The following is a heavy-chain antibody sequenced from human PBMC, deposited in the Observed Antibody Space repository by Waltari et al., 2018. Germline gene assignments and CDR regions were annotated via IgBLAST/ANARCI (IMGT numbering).Heavy chain of an antibody. V-gene: IGHV3-53*01. D-gene: IGHD3-9*01. J-gene: IGHJ4*02. CDR3: ARVGYDILTGYSPFDY. Sequence: EVQLVESGGGLIQPGGSLRLSCAASGFTVSSNYMSWVRQAPGKGLEWVSVISSGGSTNYADSVKGRFTISRDNSKNTLYLQMNSLRAEDTAVYYCARVGYDILTGYSPFDYWGQGTLVTVSS. CDR2: ISSGGST. CDR1: GFTVSSNY.